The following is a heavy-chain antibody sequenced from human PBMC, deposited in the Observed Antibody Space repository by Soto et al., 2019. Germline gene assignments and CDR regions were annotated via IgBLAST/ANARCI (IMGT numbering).Heavy chain of an antibody. V-gene: IGHV5-51*01. J-gene: IGHJ3*02. CDR2: IYPGDSDT. D-gene: IGHD2-21*02. Sequence: GESLKISCKGSGYSFTSYWIGWVRQMPGKGLEWMGIIYPGDSDTRYSPSFQGQVAVSAVKSISTAYFQWTSLQASDTALHHCARAPPRDGCGRGCYPGGVDAFDICGPWTMIAVSS. CDR1: GYSFTSYW. CDR3: ARAPPRDGCGRGCYPGGVDAFDI.